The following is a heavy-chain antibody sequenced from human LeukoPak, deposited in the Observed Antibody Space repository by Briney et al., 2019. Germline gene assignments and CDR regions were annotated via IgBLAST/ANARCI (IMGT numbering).Heavy chain of an antibody. Sequence: PGGSLRLSCAASGFTFSSYSMNWVRQAPGKGLEWVSSISSSSSYIYYADAEKGRFTISRDNAKNSLYLQMNSLRAEDTAVYYCARDRWGRYCSSTSREPCNWFWPWGQGTLGTLSS. V-gene: IGHV3-21*01. CDR3: ARDRWGRYCSSTSREPCNWFWP. J-gene: IGHJ5*02. CDR1: GFTFSSYS. CDR2: ISSSSSYI. D-gene: IGHD2-2*01.